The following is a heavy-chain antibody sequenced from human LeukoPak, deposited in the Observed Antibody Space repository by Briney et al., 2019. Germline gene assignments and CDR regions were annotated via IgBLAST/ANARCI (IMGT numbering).Heavy chain of an antibody. CDR3: AKERTGYYGDAFDI. J-gene: IGHJ3*02. Sequence: GGSLRLSCAASGLTFSIHWMNWVRQAPGKGLECVANINQDGSDKYYVDSVKGRFTISRDNAKNSLYLQMNSLRAEDTALYYCAKERTGYYGDAFDIWGQGTMVTVSS. CDR1: GLTFSIHW. V-gene: IGHV3-7*03. CDR2: INQDGSDK. D-gene: IGHD3/OR15-3a*01.